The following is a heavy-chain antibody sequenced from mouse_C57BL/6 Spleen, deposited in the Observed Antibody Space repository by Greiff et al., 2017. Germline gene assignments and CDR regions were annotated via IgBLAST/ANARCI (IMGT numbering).Heavy chain of an antibody. CDR2: IWRGGST. CDR1: GFSLNSYG. J-gene: IGHJ4*01. Sequence: VHLVESGPGLVQPSQSLSITCTVSGFSLNSYGVHWVRQSPGKGLEWLGVIWRGGSTDYNAAFMSRLSITKNNYKSQVFFKMHSLQADDTAIYYSSKKEKMHYYAMYYWGQGTSVTFSS. D-gene: IGHD6-5*01. V-gene: IGHV2-5*01. CDR3: SKKEKMHYYAMYY.